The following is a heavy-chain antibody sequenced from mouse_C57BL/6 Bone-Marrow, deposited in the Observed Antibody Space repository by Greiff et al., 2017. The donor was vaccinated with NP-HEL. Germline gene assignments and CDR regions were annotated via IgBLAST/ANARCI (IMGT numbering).Heavy chain of an antibody. CDR2: IYPGDGDT. Sequence: VQGVESGPELVKPGASVKISCKASGYAFSSSWMNWVKQRPGKGLEWIGRIYPGDGDTNYNGKFKGKATLTADKSSSTAYMQLSSLTSEDSAVYFCARDYGGYWGQGTLVTVSA. CDR1: GYAFSSSW. CDR3: ARDYGGY. D-gene: IGHD1-1*01. V-gene: IGHV1-82*01. J-gene: IGHJ3*02.